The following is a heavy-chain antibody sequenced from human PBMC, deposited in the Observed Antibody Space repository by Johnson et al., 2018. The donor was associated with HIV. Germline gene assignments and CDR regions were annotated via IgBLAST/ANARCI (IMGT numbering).Heavy chain of an antibody. J-gene: IGHJ3*02. V-gene: IGHV3-30*03. CDR2: ISYDGSSK. Sequence: QEKLVESGGGLVQPGGSLRLSCAASGFTFSTYGMHWVRQAPGKGLEWVAVISYDGSSKFYADSVKGRFTISRDNSKNTLYLQMNSLTGEDTAIYYCAAGGGDCYPSHWGFCAFDIWGRGTMVTVSS. D-gene: IGHD2-21*01. CDR3: AAGGGDCYPSHWGFCAFDI. CDR1: GFTFSTYG.